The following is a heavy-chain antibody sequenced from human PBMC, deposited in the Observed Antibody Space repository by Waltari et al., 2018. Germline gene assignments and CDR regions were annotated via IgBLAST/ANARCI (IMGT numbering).Heavy chain of an antibody. D-gene: IGHD3-10*01. CDR1: GSTFSSYS. V-gene: IGHV3-48*01. J-gene: IGHJ6*02. CDR3: ARVLGSGSYPYYYYYGMDV. Sequence: EVKLVESGGGLVQPGGSLRLSCAASGSTFSSYSMNWVRQAPGTGLEWVSYISSRSSTIYYADSVKGRFTISRDNAKNSLYRQMISLRAEDTAVYYCARVLGSGSYPYYYYYGMDVWGQGTTVTVSS. CDR2: ISSRSSTI.